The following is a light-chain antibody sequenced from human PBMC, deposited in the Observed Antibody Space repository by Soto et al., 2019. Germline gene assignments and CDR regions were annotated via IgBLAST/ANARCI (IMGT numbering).Light chain of an antibody. CDR3: QQHGSWPRT. J-gene: IGKJ1*01. V-gene: IGKV3-20*01. Sequence: DILLAPTHGTLSFSPEDGATLSCRASRGVSTNSLAWYQQKPGQAPTLLMYAASSRAAGIPDRFSGSGSGTDFTLTIRRLEPDDFAVYYCQQHGSWPRTFGQGTKVDIK. CDR2: AAS. CDR1: RGVSTNS.